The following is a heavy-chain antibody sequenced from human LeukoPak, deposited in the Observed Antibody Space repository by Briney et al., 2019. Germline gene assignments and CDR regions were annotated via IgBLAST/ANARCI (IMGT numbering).Heavy chain of an antibody. CDR2: IYYSGST. Sequence: SETLSLTCTVSGGSISSYYWSWIRQPPGKGLEWIGYIYYSGSTNYNPSLKSRVTISVDTSKNQFSLRLSSVTAADTAVYYCARRGSNYYDSSGYYPYWGQGTLVTVSS. CDR1: GGSISSYY. D-gene: IGHD3-22*01. J-gene: IGHJ4*02. CDR3: ARRGSNYYDSSGYYPY. V-gene: IGHV4-59*08.